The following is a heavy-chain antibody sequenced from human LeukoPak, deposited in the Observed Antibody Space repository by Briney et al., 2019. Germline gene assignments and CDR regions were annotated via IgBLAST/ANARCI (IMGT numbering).Heavy chain of an antibody. CDR1: GYSFTGYY. CDR3: ARGGRNNWFDP. V-gene: IGHV1-2*02. J-gene: IGHJ5*02. CDR2: VNPNSAAT. Sequence: ASVKVSCKASGYSFTGYYMHWVRQAPGQGLVWMGWVNPNSAATKYAQKFQGRVTVTGDTPTSTAYMELSSRRSDDTAVYYCARGGRNNWFDPCGQGTLVTVSS.